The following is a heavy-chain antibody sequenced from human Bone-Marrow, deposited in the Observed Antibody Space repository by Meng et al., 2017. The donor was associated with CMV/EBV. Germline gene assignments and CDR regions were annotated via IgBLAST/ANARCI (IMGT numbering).Heavy chain of an antibody. Sequence: SCKASGGTFSSYAISWVRQAPGKGLEWVSYISSSGSTIYYADSVKGRFTISRDNAKNSLYLQMNSLRAEDTAVYYCARRYCSTTSCYGLNDYYYGMDVWGQGTTVTGSS. J-gene: IGHJ6*01. CDR3: ARRYCSTTSCYGLNDYYYGMDV. CDR1: GGTFSSYA. CDR2: ISSSGSTI. D-gene: IGHD2-2*01. V-gene: IGHV3-48*03.